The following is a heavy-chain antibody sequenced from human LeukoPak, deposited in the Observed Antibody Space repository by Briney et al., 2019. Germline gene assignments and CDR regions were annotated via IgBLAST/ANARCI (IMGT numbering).Heavy chain of an antibody. CDR3: AKAWADGYNNFDS. V-gene: IGHV3-30*04. CDR2: ISHDGNNE. D-gene: IGHD5-24*01. Sequence: PGGSLRLSWAASGFTFSNYAVHWVRQAPGKGLEWVAVISHDGNNEYYADSVKGRFTISRDNSKNTLYLQMNSLRADDTAVYYCAKAWADGYNNFDSWGQGTLVTVSS. CDR1: GFTFSNYA. J-gene: IGHJ4*02.